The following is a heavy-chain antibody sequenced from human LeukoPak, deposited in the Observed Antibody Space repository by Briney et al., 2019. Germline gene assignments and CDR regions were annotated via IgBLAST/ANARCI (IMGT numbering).Heavy chain of an antibody. CDR2: ISYDGSNK. V-gene: IGHV3-30*01. CDR3: ARSNPEIGGSSWWSTYYYYYMDV. D-gene: IGHD6-13*01. CDR1: GFTFSSYA. J-gene: IGHJ6*03. Sequence: PGPSLRLACAPSGFTFSSYAARWVRHAAGNGLEWVAAISYDGSNKNYADSVKGRFTISRQNSKNTLYRQMNSPRTEQTTVYYCARSNPEIGGSSWWSTYYYYYMDVWGKGTTVTVSS.